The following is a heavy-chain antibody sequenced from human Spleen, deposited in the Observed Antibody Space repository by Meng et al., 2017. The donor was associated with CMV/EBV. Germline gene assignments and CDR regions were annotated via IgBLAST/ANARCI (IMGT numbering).Heavy chain of an antibody. J-gene: IGHJ4*02. D-gene: IGHD4-17*01. Sequence: GESLKISCAASGFTFSSYSMTWVRQALGKGLEWVSSISSSSSYIYYADSVKGRFTISRDNAKNSLYLQMNSLRAEDTAVYYCAKVAGGYGDPRYDYWGQGTLVTVSS. CDR2: ISSSSSYI. CDR1: GFTFSSYS. CDR3: AKVAGGYGDPRYDY. V-gene: IGHV3-21*04.